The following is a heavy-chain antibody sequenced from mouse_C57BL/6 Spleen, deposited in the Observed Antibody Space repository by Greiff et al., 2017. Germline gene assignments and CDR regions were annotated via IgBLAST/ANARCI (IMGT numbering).Heavy chain of an antibody. CDR2: IWRGGST. V-gene: IGHV2-5*01. J-gene: IGHJ1*03. D-gene: IGHD1-1*01. CDR1: GFSLTSYG. CDR3: AKNSPYYYGSSYGYFDV. Sequence: VQLQQSGPGLVQPSQSLSITCTVSGFSLTSYGVHWVRQSPGKGLEWLGVIWRGGSTDYNAAFMSRLSITKDNSKSQVFFKMNSLQADDTAIYYCAKNSPYYYGSSYGYFDVWGTGTTVTVSS.